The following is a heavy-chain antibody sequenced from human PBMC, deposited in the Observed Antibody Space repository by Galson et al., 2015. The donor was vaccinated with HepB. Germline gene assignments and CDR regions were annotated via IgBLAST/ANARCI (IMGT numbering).Heavy chain of an antibody. CDR2: INAGNGNT. CDR3: ASDAPYSSGWKYFDY. V-gene: IGHV1-3*01. D-gene: IGHD6-19*01. Sequence: SVKVSCKASGYIFTSYSMHWVRQAPGQRLEWMGWINAGNGNTKYSQKFQGRVTITRDTSASTAYMELSSLRSEDTAVYYCASDAPYSSGWKYFDYWGQGTLVTVSS. CDR1: GYIFTSYS. J-gene: IGHJ4*02.